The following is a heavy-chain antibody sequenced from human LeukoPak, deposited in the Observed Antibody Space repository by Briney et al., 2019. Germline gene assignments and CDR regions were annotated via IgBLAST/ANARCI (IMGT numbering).Heavy chain of an antibody. CDR3: ARDRGGYPDAFDI. V-gene: IGHV3-53*01. CDR1: GFTVSSNY. Sequence: GGSLRRSCAASGFTVSSNYMSWVRQAPGKGLEWVSVIYSGGSTYYADSVKGRFTISRDNSKNTLYLQMNSLRAEDTAVYYCARDRGGYPDAFDIWGQGTMVTVSS. J-gene: IGHJ3*02. D-gene: IGHD3-22*01. CDR2: IYSGGST.